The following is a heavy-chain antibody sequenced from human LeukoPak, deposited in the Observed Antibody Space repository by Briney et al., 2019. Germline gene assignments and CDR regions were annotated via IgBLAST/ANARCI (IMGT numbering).Heavy chain of an antibody. CDR1: GFTFSSYW. CDR3: ARLFVYGSGAEAFDY. CDR2: IKQDGSEK. V-gene: IGHV3-7*01. Sequence: GGSLRLSRAASGFTFSSYWMSWVRQAPGKGLEWVANIKQDGSEKYYVDSVKGRFTISRDNAKNSLYLQMDSLRAEDTAVYYCARLFVYGSGAEAFDYWGQGALVTVSS. D-gene: IGHD3-10*01. J-gene: IGHJ4*02.